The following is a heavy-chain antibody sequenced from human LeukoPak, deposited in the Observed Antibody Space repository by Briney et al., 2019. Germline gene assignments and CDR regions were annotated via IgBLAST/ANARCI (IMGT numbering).Heavy chain of an antibody. V-gene: IGHV1-2*02. D-gene: IGHD4-17*01. CDR3: AKTLHYGHFGKFDS. Sequence: ASVKVSCKASGYTFTGYYMHWVRQAPGQGLEWMGWINPNSGGTNYAQKFQGRVTMTRDTSISTAYMELSRLRSDDTAVYYCAKTLHYGHFGKFDSWGQGTLVTVSS. CDR1: GYTFTGYY. J-gene: IGHJ4*02. CDR2: INPNSGGT.